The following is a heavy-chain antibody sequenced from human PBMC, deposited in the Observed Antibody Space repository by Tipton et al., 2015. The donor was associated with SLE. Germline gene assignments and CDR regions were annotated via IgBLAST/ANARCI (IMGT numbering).Heavy chain of an antibody. CDR2: IYHSGST. CDR1: GGSISSGGYY. Sequence: TLSLTCTVSGGSISSGGYYWSWIRQHPGKGLEWIGEIYHSGSTNYNPSLKSRVTISVDKSKNQFSLKLNSVTAADTAVYYCATVDYFDSGDAFDFWGHGSMVTVSS. V-gene: IGHV4-31*03. J-gene: IGHJ3*01. CDR3: ATVDYFDSGDAFDF. D-gene: IGHD3-22*01.